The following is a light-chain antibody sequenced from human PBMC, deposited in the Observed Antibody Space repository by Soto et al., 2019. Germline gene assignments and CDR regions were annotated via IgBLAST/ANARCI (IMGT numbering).Light chain of an antibody. V-gene: IGKV3-20*01. J-gene: IGKJ2*01. CDR3: HQYGSAPMYP. Sequence: EIVLTQSPGTLSLSPGERATLSYRASQSVSSSYLAWYQQKPGQAPRLLIYGASSRATGIPDRFSGSGSGTDLTLAISRLEPDDCAVDYCHQYGSAPMYPFGQGTKLEIK. CDR1: QSVSSSY. CDR2: GAS.